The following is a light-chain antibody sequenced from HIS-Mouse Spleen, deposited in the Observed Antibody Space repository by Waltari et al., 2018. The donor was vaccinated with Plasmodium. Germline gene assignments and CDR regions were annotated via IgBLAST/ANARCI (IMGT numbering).Light chain of an antibody. CDR1: SSYVVVYHY. CDR3: CSYAGSYTLV. Sequence: QSALTQPRSVSGSPGQSVTLPCTGTSSYVVVYHYVPWYQQHPGKAPKRMIYDVSKRPSGVPDRFSGSKSGNTASLTISGLQAEDEADYYCCSYAGSYTLVFGGGTKLTVL. CDR2: DVS. J-gene: IGLJ3*02. V-gene: IGLV2-11*01.